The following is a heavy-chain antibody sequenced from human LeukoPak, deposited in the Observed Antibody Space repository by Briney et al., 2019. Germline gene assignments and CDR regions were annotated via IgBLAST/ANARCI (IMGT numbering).Heavy chain of an antibody. Sequence: PGGSLRLSCAASGFTFSDCYMSWIRQAPGKGLEWVSYISSSGSTIYYADSVKGRFTISRDNAKNSLYLQMNSLRAEDTAVYYCARVRDSSGWDAFDIWGQGTMVTVSS. CDR2: ISSSGSTI. CDR1: GFTFSDCY. CDR3: ARVRDSSGWDAFDI. J-gene: IGHJ3*02. V-gene: IGHV3-11*04. D-gene: IGHD3-22*01.